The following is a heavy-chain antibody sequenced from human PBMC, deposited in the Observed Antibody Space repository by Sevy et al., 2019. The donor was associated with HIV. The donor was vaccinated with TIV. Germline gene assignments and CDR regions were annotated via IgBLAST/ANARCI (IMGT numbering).Heavy chain of an antibody. CDR1: GFTLSNYW. D-gene: IGHD6-13*01. Sequence: GESLRLSCAASGFTLSNYWMNWVRQAPGKGLEWVANIKQDGSEKYYVESVKGRFTISRDNAKNSLYLHMNRLRAEDTAVYYCARDWGSSSHWGQGTLVTVSS. CDR3: ARDWGSSSH. V-gene: IGHV3-7*01. J-gene: IGHJ4*02. CDR2: IKQDGSEK.